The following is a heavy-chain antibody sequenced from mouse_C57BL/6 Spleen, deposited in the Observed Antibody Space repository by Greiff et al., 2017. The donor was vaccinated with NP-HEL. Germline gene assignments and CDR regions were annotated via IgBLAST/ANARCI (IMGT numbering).Heavy chain of an antibody. D-gene: IGHD2-3*01. CDR3: ARSGYDGYPTPGYYAMDY. J-gene: IGHJ4*01. V-gene: IGHV1-81*01. Sequence: QVQLQQSGAELARPGASVKLSCKASGYTFTSYGISWVKQRTGQGLEWIGEIYPRSGNTYYNEKFKGKATLTADKSSSTAYMELRSLTSEDSAVYFCARSGYDGYPTPGYYAMDYWGQGTSVTVSS. CDR2: IYPRSGNT. CDR1: GYTFTSYG.